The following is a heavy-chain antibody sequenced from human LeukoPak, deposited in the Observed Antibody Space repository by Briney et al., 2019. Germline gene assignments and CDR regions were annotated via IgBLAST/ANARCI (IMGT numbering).Heavy chain of an antibody. CDR1: GYTFTSYG. CDR2: ISAYNGNT. V-gene: IGHV1-18*01. J-gene: IGHJ4*02. CDR3: ARGKNYEFWSGYPPFDY. D-gene: IGHD3-3*01. Sequence: GASVKVSCTASGYTFTSYGISWVRQAPGQGLEWMGWISAYNGNTNYAQKLQGRVTMTTDTSTSTAYMELRSLRSDDTAVYYCARGKNYEFWSGYPPFDYWGQGTLVTVSS.